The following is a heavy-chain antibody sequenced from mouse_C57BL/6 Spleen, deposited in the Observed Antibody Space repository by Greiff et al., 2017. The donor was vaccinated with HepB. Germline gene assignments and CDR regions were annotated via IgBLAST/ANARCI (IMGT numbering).Heavy chain of an antibody. CDR2: IYPGDGDT. V-gene: IGHV1-82*01. CDR1: GYAFSSSW. D-gene: IGHD2-4*01. Sequence: QVQLQQSGPELVKPGASVKISCKASGYAFSSSWMNWVKQRPGKGLEWIGRIYPGDGDTNYNGKFKGKATLTADKSSSTAYMQLSSLTSEDSAVYFCARMEDYDYFDYWGQGTTLTVSS. CDR3: ARMEDYDYFDY. J-gene: IGHJ2*01.